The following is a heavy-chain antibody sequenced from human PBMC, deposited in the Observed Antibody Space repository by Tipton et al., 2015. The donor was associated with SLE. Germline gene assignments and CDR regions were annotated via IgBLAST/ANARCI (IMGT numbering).Heavy chain of an antibody. Sequence: SLRLSCAASGFTFSSYAMHWVRQAPGKGLEWVAVISYDGSTKYYADSVKGRFTISRDNSKNTLFLQMNSLRAEDTAVYYCARVLGSYYGMDVWGQGTTVTVSS. D-gene: IGHD6-13*01. V-gene: IGHV3-30*04. CDR3: ARVLGSYYGMDV. J-gene: IGHJ6*02. CDR1: GFTFSSYA. CDR2: ISYDGSTK.